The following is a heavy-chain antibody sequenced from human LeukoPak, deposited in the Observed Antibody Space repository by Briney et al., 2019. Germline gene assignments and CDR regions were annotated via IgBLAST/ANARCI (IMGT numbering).Heavy chain of an antibody. V-gene: IGHV4-59*12. Sequence: PSETLSLTCTVSGGSISSYYWSWIRQPPGKRLEWIGYIYSSGSTNYNPSLKSRVTMSVDTSKNQFSLKLSSVTAADTAVYYCARESSGWYHDYWGQGTLVTVSS. D-gene: IGHD6-19*01. CDR2: IYSSGST. CDR1: GGSISSYY. J-gene: IGHJ4*02. CDR3: ARESSGWYHDY.